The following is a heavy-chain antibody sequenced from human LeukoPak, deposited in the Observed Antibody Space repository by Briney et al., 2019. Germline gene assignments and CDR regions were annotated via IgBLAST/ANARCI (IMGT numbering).Heavy chain of an antibody. D-gene: IGHD2-15*01. Sequence: GGSLRLSCAASGFIVSNNYMTWVRQAPGKGLECVSVLFSDGDTYYADSVKGRFTISRDNSKNTVTLQMDSLRADDSAVYYCTTSPGIGGMNCGHDYWGQGTLVTVSS. CDR2: LFSDGDT. CDR3: TTSPGIGGMNCGHDY. J-gene: IGHJ4*02. CDR1: GFIVSNNY. V-gene: IGHV3-53*01.